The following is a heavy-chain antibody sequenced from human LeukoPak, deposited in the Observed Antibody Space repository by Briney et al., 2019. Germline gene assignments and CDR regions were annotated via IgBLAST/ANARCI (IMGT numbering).Heavy chain of an antibody. V-gene: IGHV3-30*04. Sequence: GGSLRLSCAASGFTFSSYALHWVRQAPGKGLEWVAVISYDGTNKYYADSVKGRFTISRDNSKNTLYLQMNSLRVEDTALYYCAKIRHCSGGSCDIAGYWGQGTLVTVSS. CDR2: ISYDGTNK. CDR1: GFTFSSYA. D-gene: IGHD2-15*01. J-gene: IGHJ4*02. CDR3: AKIRHCSGGSCDIAGY.